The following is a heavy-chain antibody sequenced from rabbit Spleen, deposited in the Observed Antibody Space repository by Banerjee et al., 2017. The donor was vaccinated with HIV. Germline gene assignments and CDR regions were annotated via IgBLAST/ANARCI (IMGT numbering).Heavy chain of an antibody. Sequence: QSLEESGGDLVKPGASLTLTCTASGVSFSNNHYMCWVRQAPGKGLEWIACIDTNDGDTDYANWPKGRFTISKTSSTTVTLQMTSLTAADTATYFCARNYVNAFDPWGPGTLVTVS. V-gene: IGHV1S40*01. CDR1: GVSFSNNHY. D-gene: IGHD1-1*01. J-gene: IGHJ2*01. CDR2: IDTNDGDT. CDR3: ARNYVNAFDP.